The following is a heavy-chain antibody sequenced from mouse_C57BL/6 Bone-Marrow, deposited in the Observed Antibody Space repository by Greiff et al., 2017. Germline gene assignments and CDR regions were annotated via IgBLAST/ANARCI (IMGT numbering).Heavy chain of an antibody. CDR2: ISDGGSYT. CDR1: GFTFSSYA. V-gene: IGHV5-4*01. J-gene: IGHJ4*01. Sequence: EVMLVESGGGLVKPGGSLKLSCAASGFTFSSYAMSWVRQTPEKRLEWVATISDGGSYTYYPDNVKGRFTISRDNAKNNLYLQMSHLKSEDTAMYYCARDLDLVYAMDYWGQGTSVTVSS. CDR3: ARDLDLVYAMDY.